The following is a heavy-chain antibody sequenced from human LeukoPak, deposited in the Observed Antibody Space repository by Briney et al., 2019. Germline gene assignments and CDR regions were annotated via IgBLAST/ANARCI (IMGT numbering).Heavy chain of an antibody. V-gene: IGHV3-7*01. CDR2: IKQDGSEK. J-gene: IGHJ4*02. Sequence: GGSLRLSCAASGFTFSSDWMSWVRQAPGKGLGWVSNIKQDGSEKYYVDSVKGRFTISRDNAKNSLYLQMNSLRAEDTAVYYCASDVDIVATMWYWGQGTLVTVSS. CDR3: ASDVDIVATMWY. CDR1: GFTFSSDW. D-gene: IGHD5-12*01.